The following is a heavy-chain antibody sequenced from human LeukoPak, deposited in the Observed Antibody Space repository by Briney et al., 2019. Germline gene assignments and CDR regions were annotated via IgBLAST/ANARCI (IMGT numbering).Heavy chain of an antibody. V-gene: IGHV3-23*01. J-gene: IGHJ6*03. CDR3: AKDLGIGGTDYYMDV. CDR2: ISGSGGST. D-gene: IGHD3-16*01. CDR1: GFTFSSYG. Sequence: GGSLRLSCAASGFTFSSYGMSWVRQAPGKGLEWVSAISGSGGSTYYADSVKGRFTISRDNSKNTLYLQMNSLRAEDTAVYYCAKDLGIGGTDYYMDVWGKGTLVTVSS.